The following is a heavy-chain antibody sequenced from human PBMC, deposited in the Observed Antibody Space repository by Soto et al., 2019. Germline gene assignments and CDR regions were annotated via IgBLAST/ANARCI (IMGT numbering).Heavy chain of an antibody. Sequence: SETLSLTCAVSGYSISSGYYWGWLRQPPGKGLEWIGHMYHSGSIYSNPSLQSRVTIPMDTSKNEFSLKLTSVTAADTAVYYCGRQNGGGIYVYYVADWGQGTLVTAS. J-gene: IGHJ4*02. CDR2: MYHSGSI. CDR3: GRQNGGGIYVYYVAD. D-gene: IGHD3-10*02. V-gene: IGHV4-38-2*01. CDR1: GYSISSGYY.